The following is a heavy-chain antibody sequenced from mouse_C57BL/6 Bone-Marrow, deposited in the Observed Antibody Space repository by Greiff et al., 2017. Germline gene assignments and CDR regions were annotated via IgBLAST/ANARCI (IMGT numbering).Heavy chain of an antibody. D-gene: IGHD2-4*01. Sequence: QVQLQQPGAELVKPGASVKLSCKASGYTFTSYWMQWVKQRPGQGLEWIGEIDPSDNYTNYNQKFKGKATLTVDTSSSTAYMQLSSLTSEDSAVYYCARDYDNYWGQGTTLTVSS. CDR2: IDPSDNYT. V-gene: IGHV1-50*01. CDR3: ARDYDNY. CDR1: GYTFTSYW. J-gene: IGHJ2*01.